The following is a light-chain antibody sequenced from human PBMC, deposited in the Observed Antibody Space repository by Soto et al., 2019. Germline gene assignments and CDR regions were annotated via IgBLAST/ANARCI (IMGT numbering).Light chain of an antibody. CDR3: ATWDDSLNAAV. CDR1: TSNIAGNT. J-gene: IGLJ7*01. CDR2: IDD. Sequence: QSALTQPHSLSGIPGQRVTISCSGSTSNIAGNTVHWYQHLPETAPKLLIYIDDQRPSGVPDRFSGSKSGTSASLAISGLQSEDEADYYCATWDDSLNAAVFGGGTQLTVL. V-gene: IGLV1-44*01.